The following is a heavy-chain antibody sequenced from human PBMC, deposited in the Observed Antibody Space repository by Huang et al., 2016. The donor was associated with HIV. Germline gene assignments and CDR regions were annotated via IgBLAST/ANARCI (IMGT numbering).Heavy chain of an antibody. D-gene: IGHD6-19*01. Sequence: QITLKESGPTVVKPTQTLTLTCSFSGFSLSTSGVAVGWIRQPPGKALEWLAITYWNDDERYSSVLRNRLTINKDTSKNEVVLRMTNMDPLDTSTDYCAHMEMTVAGGGFDFWGLGILVTVSS. CDR2: TYWNDDE. V-gene: IGHV2-5*01. CDR3: AHMEMTVAGGGFDF. CDR1: GFSLSTSGVA. J-gene: IGHJ4*02.